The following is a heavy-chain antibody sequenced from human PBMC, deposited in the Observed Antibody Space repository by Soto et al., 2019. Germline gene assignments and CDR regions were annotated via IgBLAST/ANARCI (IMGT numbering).Heavy chain of an antibody. Sequence: GASVKVSCKASGYTFTGYYMHWVRQAPGQGLEWMGWINPNSGGTNYAQKFQGRVTMTRDTSISTAYMELSRLRSDDTAVYYCARDGGRIAARQRIINWFDPWGQGTLVTVSS. V-gene: IGHV1-2*02. CDR2: INPNSGGT. CDR1: GYTFTGYY. J-gene: IGHJ5*02. D-gene: IGHD6-6*01. CDR3: ARDGGRIAARQRIINWFDP.